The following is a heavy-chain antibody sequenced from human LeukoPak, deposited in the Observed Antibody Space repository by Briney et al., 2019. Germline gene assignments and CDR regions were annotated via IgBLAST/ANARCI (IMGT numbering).Heavy chain of an antibody. D-gene: IGHD3-3*01. CDR1: GFTFDDYA. V-gene: IGHV3-9*01. CDR2: ISWNSGSI. Sequence: GGSLRLSCAASGFTFDDYAMHWVRQAPGKGLEWVSGISWNSGSIGYADSVKGRFTISRDNAKNSLYLQMNSLRAEDTAVYYCARDRGGYYDFWSGYYTGGQGTLVTVSS. J-gene: IGHJ4*02. CDR3: ARDRGGYYDFWSGYYT.